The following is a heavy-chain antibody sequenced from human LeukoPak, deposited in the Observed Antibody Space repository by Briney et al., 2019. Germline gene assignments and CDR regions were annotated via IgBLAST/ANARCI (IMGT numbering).Heavy chain of an antibody. D-gene: IGHD4-11*01. CDR2: ISGSGDST. CDR1: GFTFSFYA. Sequence: GGSLRLSCAASGFTFSFYAMTWVRQAPGKGLEWVSTISGSGDSTYYADSVKGRFTISRDNARNSLYLQMNSLRAEDTAVYYCARGYSNYGYAFDIWGQGTMVTVSS. CDR3: ARGYSNYGYAFDI. V-gene: IGHV3-23*01. J-gene: IGHJ3*02.